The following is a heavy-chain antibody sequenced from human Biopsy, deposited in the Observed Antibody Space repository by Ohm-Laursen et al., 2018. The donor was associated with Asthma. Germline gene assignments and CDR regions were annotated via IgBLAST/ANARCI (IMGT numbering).Heavy chain of an antibody. V-gene: IGHV4-30-2*01. CDR2: MYHSGRT. Sequence: TLSLTCAVSGGSVSSGNNSWTWIRQPPGKGLEWIGYMYHSGRTYYNPSLKSQVNISVDKSKNQFSLKVNSVTAEDTAVYYCARGDSSNWSHYYFDYWGQGTLVTVSS. D-gene: IGHD3-22*01. CDR3: ARGDSSNWSHYYFDY. CDR1: GGSVSSGNNS. J-gene: IGHJ4*02.